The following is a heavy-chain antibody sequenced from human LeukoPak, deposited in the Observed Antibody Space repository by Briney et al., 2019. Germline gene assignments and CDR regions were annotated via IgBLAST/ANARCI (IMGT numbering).Heavy chain of an antibody. Sequence: SVKVSCKASGNSISNYAVSWVRQAPGQGLEWMGGIIPIFGTANYAQKFQGRVTITADESTSTAYMELSSLRSEDTAVYYCARGRDGYNYAFDYWGQGTLVTVSS. CDR3: ARGRDGYNYAFDY. J-gene: IGHJ4*02. CDR2: IIPIFGTA. D-gene: IGHD5-24*01. CDR1: GNSISNYA. V-gene: IGHV1-69*13.